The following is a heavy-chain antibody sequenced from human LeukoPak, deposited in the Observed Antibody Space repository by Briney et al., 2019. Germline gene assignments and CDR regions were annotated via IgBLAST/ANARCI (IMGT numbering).Heavy chain of an antibody. J-gene: IGHJ4*02. V-gene: IGHV4-31*02. CDR3: AREGSNQLLWRGTFDY. D-gene: IGHD2-2*01. Sequence: TLCLTCTVSGGSFSSGGYYWSWIGQHPGQGLVWIGYIYYSGSTYYNPSLKRRVTISVDTSKNQFSLKLSSVTAADTAVYYCAREGSNQLLWRGTFDYWGQGTLVTVSS. CDR1: GGSFSSGGYY. CDR2: IYYSGST.